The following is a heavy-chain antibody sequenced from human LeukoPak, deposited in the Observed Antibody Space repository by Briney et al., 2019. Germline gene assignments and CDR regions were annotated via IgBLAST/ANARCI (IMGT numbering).Heavy chain of an antibody. J-gene: IGHJ6*02. V-gene: IGHV3-30*04. CDR2: ISYDGSNQ. CDR3: AKGYYGMDV. Sequence: PAGSLRLSCAASGFTFSSTACHWVCNAQPPGLEWVAVISYDGSNQYYGGSVKGRVTISRDNSKNTLYLQMNSLRAEDTAVYFCAKGYYGMDVWGQGTTVTVSS. CDR1: GFTFSSTA.